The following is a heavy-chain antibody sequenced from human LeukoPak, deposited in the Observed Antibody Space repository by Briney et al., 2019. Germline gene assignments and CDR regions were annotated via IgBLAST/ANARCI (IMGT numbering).Heavy chain of an antibody. D-gene: IGHD6-19*01. CDR1: GFTVSSNY. CDR2: IYSGGST. Sequence: PGGSLRLSCAASGFTVSSNYMSWVRQAPGKGLEWVSVIYSGGSTHYADSVKGRFTISRDNSKNTLYLQMNSLRAEDTAVYYCARVGGWYDNWFDPWGQGTLVTVSS. CDR3: ARVGGWYDNWFDP. J-gene: IGHJ5*02. V-gene: IGHV3-53*01.